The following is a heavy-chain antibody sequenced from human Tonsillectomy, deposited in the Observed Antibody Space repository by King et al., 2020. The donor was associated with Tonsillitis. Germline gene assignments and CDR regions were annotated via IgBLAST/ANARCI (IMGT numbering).Heavy chain of an antibody. Sequence: VQLVESGAEVKKPGESLRISCKGSGYSFTTYWISWVRLMPGKGLEWMGRIDPSDSYTNYSPSFQGHVTISTDKSISTAYLQWSSLKASNTAMYYCARQGIAVAEARYGMDVWGQGTTVTVSS. J-gene: IGHJ6*02. D-gene: IGHD6-19*01. V-gene: IGHV5-10-1*03. CDR1: GYSFTTYW. CDR2: IDPSDSYT. CDR3: ARQGIAVAEARYGMDV.